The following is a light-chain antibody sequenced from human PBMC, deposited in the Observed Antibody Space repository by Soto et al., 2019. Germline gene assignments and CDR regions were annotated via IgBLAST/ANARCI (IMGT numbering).Light chain of an antibody. Sequence: QSVLTQPASVAGSPGQSITSSCTGTSSDVGNYNLVSWYQHHPGKAPKLLIYEGTKRPSGVSSRFSGSKSGNTASLTISGLQAEDETDYYCCSYAGSSTYVFGTGTKVTVL. CDR1: SSDVGNYNL. CDR2: EGT. CDR3: CSYAGSSTYV. V-gene: IGLV2-23*01. J-gene: IGLJ1*01.